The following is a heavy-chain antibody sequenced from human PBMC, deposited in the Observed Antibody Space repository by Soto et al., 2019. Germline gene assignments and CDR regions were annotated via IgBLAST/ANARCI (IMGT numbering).Heavy chain of an antibody. CDR3: ARVPPHYYDSSGSFDY. V-gene: IGHV3-33*01. CDR1: GFTFSSYV. J-gene: IGHJ4*02. CDR2: IWYDGSNK. D-gene: IGHD3-22*01. Sequence: PGGSLRVSCAASGFTFSSYVMHWVRQSPGKGLEWVAVIWYDGSNKYYADSVKGRFTISRDNSKNTLYLQMNSLRAEDTAVYYCARVPPHYYDSSGSFDYWGQGTLVTVSS.